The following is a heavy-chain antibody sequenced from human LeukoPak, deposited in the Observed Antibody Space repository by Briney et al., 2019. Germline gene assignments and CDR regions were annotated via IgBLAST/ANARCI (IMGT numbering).Heavy chain of an antibody. CDR1: GGSISRNY. V-gene: IGHV4-4*07. CDR3: ARTSSSSWSHGMDV. CDR2: IYASGTT. Sequence: SSETLSLTCSVSGGSISRNYWSWIRQPPGKGLEWIGRIYASGTTNYNPSLKSRVTMSVDTSKNQFSLELTSVTAADTAVYYCARTSSSSWSHGMDVWGQGTTVTVSS. J-gene: IGHJ6*02. D-gene: IGHD6-13*01.